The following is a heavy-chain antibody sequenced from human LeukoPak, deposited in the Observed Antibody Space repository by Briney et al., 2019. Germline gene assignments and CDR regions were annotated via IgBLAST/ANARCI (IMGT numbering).Heavy chain of an antibody. Sequence: PGGSLRLSCAASGFTFGSYSMNWVRQAPGKGLEWVSSISSSSSYIYYADSVKGRFTISRDNAKNSLYLQMNSLRAEDTAVYYCARSDSSGWYPCWGQGTLVTVSS. CDR1: GFTFGSYS. D-gene: IGHD6-19*01. J-gene: IGHJ4*02. CDR2: ISSSSSYI. CDR3: ARSDSSGWYPC. V-gene: IGHV3-21*01.